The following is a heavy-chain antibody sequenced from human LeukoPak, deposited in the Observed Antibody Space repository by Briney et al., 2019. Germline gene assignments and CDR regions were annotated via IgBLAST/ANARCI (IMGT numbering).Heavy chain of an antibody. V-gene: IGHV4-38-2*02. CDR3: ARDRRGYCSGGSCFDDAFDI. CDR1: GYSISSGYY. CDR2: IYHSGST. J-gene: IGHJ3*02. Sequence: SEILSLTCTVSGYSISSGYYWGWIRQPPGKGLEWIGSIYHSGSTYYNPSLKSRVTISVDTSKNQFSLKLSSVTAADTAVYYCARDRRGYCSGGSCFDDAFDIWGQGTMVTVSS. D-gene: IGHD2-15*01.